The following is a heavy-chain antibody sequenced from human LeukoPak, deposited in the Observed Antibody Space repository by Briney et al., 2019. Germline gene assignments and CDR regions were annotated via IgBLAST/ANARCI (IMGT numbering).Heavy chain of an antibody. V-gene: IGHV3-30*18. Sequence: PGGSLRLSCAASGFTFSSYGMHWVRQAPGKGLEWVAVISYDGSDKHDADSVKGRLTISRDNSKNTLYLQMNSLRVEDTAVYYCAKDGDIAAAGYYFDYWGQGTLVTVSS. CDR2: ISYDGSDK. CDR3: AKDGDIAAAGYYFDY. CDR1: GFTFSSYG. J-gene: IGHJ4*02. D-gene: IGHD6-13*01.